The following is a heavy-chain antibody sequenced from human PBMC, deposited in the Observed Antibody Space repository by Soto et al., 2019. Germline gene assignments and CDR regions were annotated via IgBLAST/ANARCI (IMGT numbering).Heavy chain of an antibody. V-gene: IGHV3-21*01. CDR3: ARDSGYYDILTGYEVYFDY. Sequence: GGSLRLSCAASGFTFSSYSMNWVRQAPGKGLEWVSSISSSSSYIYYADSVKGRFTISRDNAKNSLYLQMNSLRAEDTAVYYCARDSGYYDILTGYEVYFDYWGQGTLVTVSS. CDR1: GFTFSSYS. CDR2: ISSSSSYI. J-gene: IGHJ4*02. D-gene: IGHD3-9*01.